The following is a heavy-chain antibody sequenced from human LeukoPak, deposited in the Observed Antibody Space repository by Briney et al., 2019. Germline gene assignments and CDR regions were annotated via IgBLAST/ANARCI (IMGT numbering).Heavy chain of an antibody. CDR2: ISGSGGST. CDR3: AKAELPTSDAFDI. CDR1: GFTFSSYA. V-gene: IGHV3-23*01. D-gene: IGHD1-26*01. J-gene: IGHJ3*02. Sequence: AGGSLRLSCAASGFTFSSYAMSWVRQAPGKGLEWVSAISGSGGSTYYADSVKGRFTISRDNAKNSLYLQMNSLRAEDTDLYYCAKAELPTSDAFDIWGQGTMVTVSS.